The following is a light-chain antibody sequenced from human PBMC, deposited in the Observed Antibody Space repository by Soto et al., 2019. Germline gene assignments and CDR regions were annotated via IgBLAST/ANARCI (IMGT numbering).Light chain of an antibody. J-gene: IGKJ1*01. CDR2: AAS. Sequence: EIVLTQSPGTLSLSPGERATLSCRASRSFSSSYLAWYQQKPGQAPRLLIYAASRRAAGIPDRFSGSGSGADFTLTISRLEPEDFAVYYCQQYGSSPPWTFGQGTKVDIK. CDR3: QQYGSSPPWT. CDR1: RSFSSSY. V-gene: IGKV3-20*01.